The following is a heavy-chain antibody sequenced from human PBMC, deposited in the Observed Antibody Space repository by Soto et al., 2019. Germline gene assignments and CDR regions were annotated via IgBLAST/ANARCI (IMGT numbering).Heavy chain of an antibody. D-gene: IGHD2-2*01. V-gene: IGHV3-30-3*01. CDR2: ISYDGSNK. CDR3: TALDIVVVPAATAGLNYYYGMDV. CDR1: GFTFSSYA. Sequence: GGSLRLSCAASGFTFSSYAMHWVRQAPGKGLEWVAVISYDGSNKYYADSVKGRFTISRDNSKNTLYLQMNSLRAEDTAVYYCTALDIVVVPAATAGLNYYYGMDVWGQGTTVTVSS. J-gene: IGHJ6*02.